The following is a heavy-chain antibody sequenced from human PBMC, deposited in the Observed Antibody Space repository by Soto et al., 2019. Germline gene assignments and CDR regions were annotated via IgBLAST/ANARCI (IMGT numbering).Heavy chain of an antibody. CDR1: GGSISSGGYY. D-gene: IGHD2-15*01. J-gene: IGHJ6*02. CDR2: IYYSGAT. V-gene: IGHV4-31*03. Sequence: SETLSLTCTVSGGSISSGGYYWSWIRQHPGKGLEWIGYIYYSGATYYNPSLKGRVTISVDTSKNQFSLKLSSVTAADTAVYYCARGGLGYCSGGSCYSAEMSRYYYGMDVWGQGTTDTVSS. CDR3: ARGGLGYCSGGSCYSAEMSRYYYGMDV.